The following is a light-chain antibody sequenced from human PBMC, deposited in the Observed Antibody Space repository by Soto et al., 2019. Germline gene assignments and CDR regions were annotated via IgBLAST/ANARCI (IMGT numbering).Light chain of an antibody. CDR2: AAS. J-gene: IGKJ5*01. Sequence: DIQLTQSPSFLSASVGDRVTITCRASQGISSYLAWYQQKPGKAPKLLIYAASTLQSGVPSRFSGSGSGTEFTLTSSRLQPEDVATYYCQQLKSYPITFGQGTRLEIK. V-gene: IGKV1-9*01. CDR1: QGISSY. CDR3: QQLKSYPIT.